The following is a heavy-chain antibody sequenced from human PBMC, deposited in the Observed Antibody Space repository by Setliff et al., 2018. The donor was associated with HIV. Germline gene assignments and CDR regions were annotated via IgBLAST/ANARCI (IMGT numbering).Heavy chain of an antibody. V-gene: IGHV4-38-2*02. CDR1: GYSITNGNY. CDR3: ARDRALRFSKSPSFNYFDV. J-gene: IGHJ4*02. Sequence: PSETLSLTCLVFGYSITNGNYWAWIRQSPGKGLEWIGSIYSTGHTYYNPSHKSRLTMSVDTAKNRFSLKLTSVTAADTAVYYCARDRALRFSKSPSFNYFDVWGQGALVTVSS. D-gene: IGHD3-10*01. CDR2: IYSTGHT.